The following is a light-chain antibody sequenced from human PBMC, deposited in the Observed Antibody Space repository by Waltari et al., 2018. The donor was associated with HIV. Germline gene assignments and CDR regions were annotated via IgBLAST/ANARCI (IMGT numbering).Light chain of an antibody. CDR1: KSNIRAGYS. Sequence: QSVLTQPPSLSGAPGHKVTISCTGSKSNIRAGYSVNWYQQVPGTAPKLRIYGNNNRPSGVPERFSGAKSDTSASLAITGLQAEDEADYYCQSWDDSLSGYVFGTGSKVTVL. J-gene: IGLJ1*01. CDR3: QSWDDSLSGYV. V-gene: IGLV1-40*01. CDR2: GNN.